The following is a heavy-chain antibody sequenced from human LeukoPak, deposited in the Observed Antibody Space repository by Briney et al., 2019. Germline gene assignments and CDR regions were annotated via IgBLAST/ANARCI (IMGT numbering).Heavy chain of an antibody. CDR3: ARSRVLDY. Sequence: PGGSLRLSCAASGFTFGSCWMNWVRQTPGKGLEWVANINQDGSQKFYVDSVKGRFTISRDNANNSLYLQMNSLRAEDTAVYYCARSRVLDYWGQGTLVTVSS. D-gene: IGHD5-24*01. V-gene: IGHV3-7*01. J-gene: IGHJ4*02. CDR2: INQDGSQK. CDR1: GFTFGSCW.